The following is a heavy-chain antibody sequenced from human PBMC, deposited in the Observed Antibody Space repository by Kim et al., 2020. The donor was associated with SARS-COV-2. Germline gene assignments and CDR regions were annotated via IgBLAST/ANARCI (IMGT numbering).Heavy chain of an antibody. V-gene: IGHV3-48*02. D-gene: IGHD7-27*01. CDR3: ARGLGTYYYYGMDV. Sequence: YAESVKGRVTIARENAKYALYLQMKSLRDEDKAVYYCARGLGTYYYYGMDVWGQGTTVTVSS. J-gene: IGHJ6*02.